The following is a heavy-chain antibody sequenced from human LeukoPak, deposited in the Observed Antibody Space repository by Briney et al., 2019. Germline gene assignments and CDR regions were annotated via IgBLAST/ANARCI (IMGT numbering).Heavy chain of an antibody. V-gene: IGHV3-74*01. D-gene: IGHD3-10*01. CDR1: GFTFSSYW. Sequence: GGSLRLSCAASGFTFSSYWIHWVRQAPGKGLVWVSYSNNDGIRAAYAESVKGRFTISRDSAKSTLYLQMNSLTGEDSAVYYCVRGGDGSIGYWGQGTLVTVSS. CDR3: VRGGDGSIGY. J-gene: IGHJ4*02. CDR2: SNNDGIRA.